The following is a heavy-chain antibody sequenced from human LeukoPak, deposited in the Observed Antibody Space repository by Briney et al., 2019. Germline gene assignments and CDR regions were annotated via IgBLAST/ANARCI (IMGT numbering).Heavy chain of an antibody. CDR2: ISYDGTNK. V-gene: IGHV3-30*04. J-gene: IGHJ4*02. Sequence: PGRSLRLSYAASAFSLSDYAMHWVRQAPGKGLEWVAVISYDGTNKYYADSVKGRFTLSRDNSKNTLYLQMNSLRAEDTAVYYCARGNPDGDYPLDYWGQGILVTVSS. CDR3: ARGNPDGDYPLDY. CDR1: AFSLSDYA. D-gene: IGHD4-17*01.